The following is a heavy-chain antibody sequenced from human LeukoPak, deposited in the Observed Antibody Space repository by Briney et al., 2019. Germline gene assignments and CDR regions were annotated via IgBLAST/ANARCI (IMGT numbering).Heavy chain of an antibody. CDR1: GGSFSGYY. CDR3: ARGNDYDFWRGSYGAFDI. CDR2: INHSGST. J-gene: IGHJ3*02. D-gene: IGHD3-3*01. V-gene: IGHV4-34*01. Sequence: SETLSLTCAVYGGSFSGYYWSWIRQPPGKGLEWIGEINHSGSTNYNPSLKSRVTISVDTSKNQFSLKLSSVTAADTAVYYCARGNDYDFWRGSYGAFDIWGQGTMVTVSS.